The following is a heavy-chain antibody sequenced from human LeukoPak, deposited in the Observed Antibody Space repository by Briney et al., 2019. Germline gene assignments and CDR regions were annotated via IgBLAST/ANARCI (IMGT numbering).Heavy chain of an antibody. Sequence: SETLSLPCTVSGGSMSFYYWNWIRQSPGKGLEWIGYIYYTGSTKYNPSLQSRVTISVDKSENQFSLNLYSVTAADTAVYYCARVGYYDSSGYLDYWGQGTQVTVSS. CDR3: ARVGYYDSSGYLDY. J-gene: IGHJ4*02. D-gene: IGHD3-22*01. V-gene: IGHV4-59*01. CDR1: GGSMSFYY. CDR2: IYYTGST.